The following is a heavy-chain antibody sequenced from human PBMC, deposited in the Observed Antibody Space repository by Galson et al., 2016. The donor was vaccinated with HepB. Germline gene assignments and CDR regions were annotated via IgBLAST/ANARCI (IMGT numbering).Heavy chain of an antibody. V-gene: IGHV3-21*01. CDR2: ISGSNSYI. CDR3: ARGREFIAVTGSRWFDP. CDR1: GFTFSSYS. J-gene: IGHJ5*02. Sequence: SLRLSCAASGFTFSSYSMNWVRQAPGKGLEWVSSISGSNSYIYYADSVKGRFTISRDNAKNSLYLQMNSLRAEDTAVYYCARGREFIAVTGSRWFDPWGQGTLFTIAS. D-gene: IGHD6-19*01.